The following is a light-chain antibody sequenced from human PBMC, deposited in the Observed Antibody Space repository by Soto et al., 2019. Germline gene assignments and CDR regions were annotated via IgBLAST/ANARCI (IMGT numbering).Light chain of an antibody. V-gene: IGLV1-44*01. CDR1: SSNIGTNT. J-gene: IGLJ2*01. CDR3: AAWDVSLVV. Sequence: QSVLTQPPSASGTPGQRVTISCSGSSSNIGTNTVIWYKQLPGAAPKLLIYSDNQRPSGVPDRFSGSKSGTSASLAICGLQSEDEADYYCAAWDVSLVVFGGGTKVTVL. CDR2: SDN.